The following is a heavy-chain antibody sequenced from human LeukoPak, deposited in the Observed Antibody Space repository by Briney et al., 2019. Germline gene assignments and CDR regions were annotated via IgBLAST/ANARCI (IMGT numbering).Heavy chain of an antibody. Sequence: PGGSLRLSCAASGFTFSSYSMNWVRQAPGKGLEWVSYISSSSSTIYYADSVKGRFTISRDNAKNSLYLQMNSLRAEDTAVYYCAGQNYDILTGYYPIFDYWGQGTLVTVSS. J-gene: IGHJ4*02. V-gene: IGHV3-48*04. D-gene: IGHD3-9*01. CDR3: AGQNYDILTGYYPIFDY. CDR1: GFTFSSYS. CDR2: ISSSSSTI.